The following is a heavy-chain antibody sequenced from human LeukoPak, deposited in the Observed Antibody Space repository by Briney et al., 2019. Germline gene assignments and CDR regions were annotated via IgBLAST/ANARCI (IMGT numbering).Heavy chain of an antibody. D-gene: IGHD2-15*01. CDR1: GFTVSSNY. J-gene: IGHJ3*02. V-gene: IGHV3-66*01. Sequence: PGASLRLSCAASGFTVSSNYMSWVRKAPGRGLEWVSVTYSGGSTYYADSVKGRFSISRDKSKNTLYLQMNSLRAEDTALYYCAREMYCSGGSCYGDAFDIWGQGTMVTVSS. CDR2: TYSGGST. CDR3: AREMYCSGGSCYGDAFDI.